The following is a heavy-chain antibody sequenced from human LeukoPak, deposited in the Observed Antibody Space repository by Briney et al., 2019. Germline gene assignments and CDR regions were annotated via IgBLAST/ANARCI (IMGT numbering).Heavy chain of an antibody. Sequence: SETLSLTCTVSGGSISSSDYYWGWIRQPPGKGQEWIGSIYFGGSTYYNPSLKSRVTISVDTSMNQFSLKLSFVTTADTAVYYCARALGYCSGGSCTRGYNWFDPWGQGTLVTVSS. CDR1: GGSISSSDYY. CDR2: IYFGGST. CDR3: ARALGYCSGGSCTRGYNWFDP. V-gene: IGHV4-39*01. J-gene: IGHJ5*02. D-gene: IGHD2-15*01.